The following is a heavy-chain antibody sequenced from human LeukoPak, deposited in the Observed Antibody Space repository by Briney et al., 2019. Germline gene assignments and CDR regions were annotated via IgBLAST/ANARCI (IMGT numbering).Heavy chain of an antibody. Sequence: PGGSLRLSCAASGFTFSSYWMHWVRQAPGKGLVWVSRINSDGSSTSYADSVKGRLTISRDNAKNTLYLQMNSLRAEDTAVYYCARDSYSSGWLNWFDPWGQGTLVTVSS. CDR3: ARDSYSSGWLNWFDP. CDR2: INSDGSST. V-gene: IGHV3-74*01. J-gene: IGHJ5*02. D-gene: IGHD6-19*01. CDR1: GFTFSSYW.